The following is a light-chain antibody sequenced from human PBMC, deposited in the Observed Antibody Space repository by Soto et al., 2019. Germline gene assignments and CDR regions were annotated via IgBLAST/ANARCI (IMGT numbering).Light chain of an antibody. CDR3: QQSYDTPWT. V-gene: IGKV1-8*01. CDR2: AAS. J-gene: IGKJ1*01. CDR1: QGISSY. Sequence: AIRMTQSPSSFSASTGDRVTITCRASQGISSYLAWYQQKPGKAPKLLIYAASTLQSGVPSRFSGSGSGTDFTLTISCLQSEDFATYFCQQSYDTPWTFGQGTKVDIK.